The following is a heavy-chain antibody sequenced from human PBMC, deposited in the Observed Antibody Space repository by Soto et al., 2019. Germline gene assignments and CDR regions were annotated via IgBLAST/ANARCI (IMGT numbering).Heavy chain of an antibody. Sequence: SETLSLTCTVSGGSISSGGYYWSWIRQHPGKGLEWIGYIYYSGSTYYNPSLKSRVTISVDTSKNQFSLKLSSVTAADTAVYYCASGRDIRDSGYVGYWGQGTLVTVSS. CDR3: ASGRDIRDSGYVGY. D-gene: IGHD5-12*01. CDR1: GGSISSGGYY. CDR2: IYYSGST. V-gene: IGHV4-31*03. J-gene: IGHJ4*02.